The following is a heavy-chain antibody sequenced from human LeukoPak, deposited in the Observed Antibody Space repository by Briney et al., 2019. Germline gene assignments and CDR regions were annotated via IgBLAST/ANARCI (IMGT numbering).Heavy chain of an antibody. CDR3: AKLELLWFGELSD. Sequence: PGGSLRLSGAASGFTFSSYAMSWVRQAPGKGLEWVSAISGSGGSTYYADSVKGRFTISRDNSKNTLYLQMNSLRAEDTAVYYCAKLELLWFGELSDWGQGTLVTVSS. J-gene: IGHJ4*02. CDR1: GFTFSSYA. V-gene: IGHV3-23*01. D-gene: IGHD3-10*01. CDR2: ISGSGGST.